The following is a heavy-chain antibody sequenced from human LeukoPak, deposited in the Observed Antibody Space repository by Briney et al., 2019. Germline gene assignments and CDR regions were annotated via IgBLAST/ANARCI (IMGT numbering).Heavy chain of an antibody. V-gene: IGHV4-34*01. Sequence: PSETLSLTCAVYGVSITGYYWSWLRQTPGRGLEWVGEIHYTGATSYNPSLKSRATISTDTSKNQFSLRLSSVTAADTAVYYCARGNILTGYCFDFWGQGALVTVSS. CDR2: IHYTGAT. CDR3: ARGNILTGYCFDF. J-gene: IGHJ4*02. D-gene: IGHD3-9*01. CDR1: GVSITGYY.